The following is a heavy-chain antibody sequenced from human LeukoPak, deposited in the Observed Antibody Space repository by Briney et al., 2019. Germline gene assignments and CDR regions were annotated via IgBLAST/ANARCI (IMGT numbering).Heavy chain of an antibody. D-gene: IGHD3-9*01. V-gene: IGHV1-18*01. CDR1: GYTFTSYG. Sequence: VASVKVSCKASGYTFTSYGISWVRQAPGQGLEWMGWISAYNDNTNYAQKLQGRVTMTTDTSTSTAYMELRSLRSDDTAVYYCARDLRYFDWATMRYFDYWGQGTLVTVSS. J-gene: IGHJ4*02. CDR2: ISAYNDNT. CDR3: ARDLRYFDWATMRYFDY.